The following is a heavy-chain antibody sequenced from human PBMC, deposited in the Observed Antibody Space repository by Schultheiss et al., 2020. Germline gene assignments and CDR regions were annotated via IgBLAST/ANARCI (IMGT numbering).Heavy chain of an antibody. CDR3: ARDYSSGPD. Sequence: SETLSLTCTVSGGSISSGCYWGWIRQPPGKGLEWIGSIYHSGSTYYNPSLKSRVTISVDTSKNQFSLKLSSVTAADTAVYYCARDYSSGPDWGQGTLVTVSS. J-gene: IGHJ4*02. V-gene: IGHV4-38-2*02. CDR2: IYHSGST. D-gene: IGHD6-19*01. CDR1: GGSISSGCY.